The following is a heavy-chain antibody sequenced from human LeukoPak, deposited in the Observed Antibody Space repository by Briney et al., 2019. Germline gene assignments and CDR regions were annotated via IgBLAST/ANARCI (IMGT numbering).Heavy chain of an antibody. J-gene: IGHJ3*02. CDR1: GFTFSSYV. V-gene: IGHV3-53*01. CDR3: ARELREHGVFDI. D-gene: IGHD1-26*01. CDR2: IYSDGST. Sequence: GGSLRLSCAASGFTFSSYVMHWVRQAPGKGLEWVSEIYSDGSTYYEASVKGRFSISRANSKNTVYLQMNSLTAEDTAVYYCARELREHGVFDIWGQGTMVTVSS.